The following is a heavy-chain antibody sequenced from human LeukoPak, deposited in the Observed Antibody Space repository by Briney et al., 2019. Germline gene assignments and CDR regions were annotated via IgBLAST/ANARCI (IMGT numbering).Heavy chain of an antibody. CDR3: ARSQGS. CDR2: ISSSSSTI. Sequence: GGSLRLSCAASGFTFSSYSMNWVRQAPGKGLEWVSYISSSSSTIYYADSVKGRFTISRDNAKNSLYLQMNGLRAEDTAVYYCARSQGSWGQGTLVTVSS. V-gene: IGHV3-48*01. CDR1: GFTFSSYS. J-gene: IGHJ5*02.